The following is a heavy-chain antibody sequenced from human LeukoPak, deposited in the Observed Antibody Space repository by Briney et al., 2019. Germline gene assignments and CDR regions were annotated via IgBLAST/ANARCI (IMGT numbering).Heavy chain of an antibody. J-gene: IGHJ4*02. CDR3: ARFFRGGDNGDYSDY. CDR2: VYYSGST. Sequence: SETLSLTCTFSDGDIYTSPYYWGWIRQPPGKGLEWIGSVYYSGSTYYNPSLKSRVTISIDTSKKQFSLKVNSVTAADTAVYYCARFFRGGDNGDYSDYWGQGTLVTVSS. V-gene: IGHV4-39*01. D-gene: IGHD4-17*01. CDR1: DGDIYTSPYY.